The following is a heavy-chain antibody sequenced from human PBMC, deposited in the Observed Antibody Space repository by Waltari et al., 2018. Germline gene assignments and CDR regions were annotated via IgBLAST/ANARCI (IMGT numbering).Heavy chain of an antibody. CDR2: IIPTFGTA. D-gene: IGHD3-22*01. CDR1: GGTFSSYA. Sequence: QVQLVQSGAEVKKPGSSVKVSCKASGGTFSSYAISWVRQAPGQGLEWMGGIIPTFGTANYAQKFQGRVTITADESTSTAYMERSSLRSEDTAVYYCATQGYSTYYYDSSGYYYLFDYWGQGTLVTVSS. J-gene: IGHJ4*02. CDR3: ATQGYSTYYYDSSGYYYLFDY. V-gene: IGHV1-69*13.